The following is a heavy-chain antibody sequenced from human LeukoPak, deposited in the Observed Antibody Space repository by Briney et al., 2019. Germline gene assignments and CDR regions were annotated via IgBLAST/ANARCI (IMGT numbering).Heavy chain of an antibody. CDR2: IYHSGST. J-gene: IGHJ5*02. CDR1: GGSISSGGYS. V-gene: IGHV4-30-2*01. Sequence: SETLSLTCAVSGGSISSGGYSWSWIRQPPWKGLEWIGYIYHSGSTYYNPSLKSRVTISVDRSKNQFSLKLSSVTAADTAVYYCARVGIAVAGRVGWFDPWGQGTLVTVSS. CDR3: ARVGIAVAGRVGWFDP. D-gene: IGHD6-19*01.